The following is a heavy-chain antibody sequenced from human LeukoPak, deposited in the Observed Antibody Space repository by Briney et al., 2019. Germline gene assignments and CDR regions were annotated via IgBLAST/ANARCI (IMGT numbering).Heavy chain of an antibody. CDR3: ARVTLVRGVIWDTYGMDV. J-gene: IGHJ6*04. Sequence: SETLSLTCTVSGGSISSYYWSWIRQPPGRGLEWIGYIYYSGSTNYNPSLKSRVTISVDTSKNQFSLKLSSVTAADTAVYYCARVTLVRGVIWDTYGMDVWGKGTTVTVSS. V-gene: IGHV4-59*01. CDR1: GGSISSYY. D-gene: IGHD3-10*01. CDR2: IYYSGST.